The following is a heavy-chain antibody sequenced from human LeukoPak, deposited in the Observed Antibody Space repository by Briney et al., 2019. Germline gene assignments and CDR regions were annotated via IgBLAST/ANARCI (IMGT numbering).Heavy chain of an antibody. V-gene: IGHV3-33*01. Sequence: PGPSLRLSCAASGISFSSHGMHWVRQAPGKGLEWVAVIWYDGSNIYYTDSVKGRFTISRDNSKNTLYLQMNSLRAEDTALYYCARARNDYDSNGFSLLDYWGQGTLVTVSS. CDR3: ARARNDYDSNGFSLLDY. CDR1: GISFSSHG. D-gene: IGHD3-22*01. CDR2: IWYDGSNI. J-gene: IGHJ4*02.